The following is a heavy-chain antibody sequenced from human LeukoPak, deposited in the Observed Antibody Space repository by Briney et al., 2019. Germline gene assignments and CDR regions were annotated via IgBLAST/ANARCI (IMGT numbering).Heavy chain of an antibody. CDR1: GGSFSGYY. V-gene: IGHV4-34*01. CDR2: INHSGST. D-gene: IGHD3-10*01. J-gene: IGHJ4*02. Sequence: SESLSLTCAVYGGSFSGYYWSWIRQPPGKGLEWIGEINHSGSTNYNPSLKSRVTISVDTSKNQFSLKLSSVTAADTAVYYCARSPQGYYYGSGSYYKGFDYWGQGTLVTVSS. CDR3: ARSPQGYYYGSGSYYKGFDY.